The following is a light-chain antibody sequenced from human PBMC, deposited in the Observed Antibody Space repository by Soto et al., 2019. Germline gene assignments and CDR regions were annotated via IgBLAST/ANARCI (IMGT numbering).Light chain of an antibody. CDR1: SSNIGSNT. CDR3: AACDDSLNGVI. V-gene: IGLV1-44*01. CDR2: NNN. J-gene: IGLJ2*01. Sequence: QSVLTQPPSASGTPGQRVTISCSGSSSNIGSNTVNWYQQLPGTAPRLLIYNNNQRPSGVPDRFSGSKSGTSASLAISGLQSEDEADYYCAACDDSLNGVIFGGGTKVTVL.